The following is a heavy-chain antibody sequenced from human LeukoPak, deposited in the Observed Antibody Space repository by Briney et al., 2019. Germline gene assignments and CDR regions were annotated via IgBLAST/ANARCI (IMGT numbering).Heavy chain of an antibody. D-gene: IGHD3-3*01. Sequence: SETLSLTCTVSGGSISSYYWSWIRQPPGKGLEWIGYIYYSGSTNYNPSLKSRVTISVDTSKNQFSLKLSSVTAADTAVYYCARDLERRAFWSGYYYYYMDVWGKGTTVTVSS. CDR2: IYYSGST. J-gene: IGHJ6*03. CDR3: ARDLERRAFWSGYYYYYMDV. CDR1: GGSISSYY. V-gene: IGHV4-59*12.